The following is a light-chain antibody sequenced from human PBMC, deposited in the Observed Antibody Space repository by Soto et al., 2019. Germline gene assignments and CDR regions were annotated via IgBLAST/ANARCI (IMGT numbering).Light chain of an antibody. J-gene: IGLJ2*01. V-gene: IGLV2-11*01. CDR3: QSYDSDFVV. CDR2: DVT. CDR1: SSDVGGYNY. Sequence: QSVLTQPRSVSGSPGQSVTISCTGTSSDVGGYNYVSWYQQHPGKAPKVKIYDVTKRPSGVPDRFSGSKSGNTASLTISGLQAEDEADYYCQSYDSDFVVFGGGTKVTVL.